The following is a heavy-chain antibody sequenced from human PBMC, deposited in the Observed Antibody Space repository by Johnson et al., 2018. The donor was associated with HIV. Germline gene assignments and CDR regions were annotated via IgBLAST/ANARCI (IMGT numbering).Heavy chain of an antibody. J-gene: IGHJ3*01. D-gene: IGHD5-18*01. CDR1: GFTFRSYW. CDR2: IKQDGSEK. CDR3: ARESRYSYGFGDDAFDV. V-gene: IGHV3-7*03. Sequence: VQLVESGGVLVQPGGSLRLSCAASGFTFRSYWMSWVRQAPGKGLEWVANIKQDGSEKYYVDSVKGRFTISRDNAKKSLHLQMNSLRAEDTAVYYCARESRYSYGFGDDAFDVWGQGTMVTVSS.